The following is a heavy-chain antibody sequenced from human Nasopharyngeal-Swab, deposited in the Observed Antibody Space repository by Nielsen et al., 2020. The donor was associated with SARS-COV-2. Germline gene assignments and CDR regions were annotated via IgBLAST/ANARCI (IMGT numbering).Heavy chain of an antibody. CDR1: GYAFTGYY. V-gene: IGHV1-2*06. Sequence: ASVKVSCKASGYAFTGYYMHWVRQAPGQGLEWMGRINPNSGGTNYAQKFQGRVTMTRDTSISTAYMELSRLRSGDTAVYYCAREIAKGIVGMDVWGQGTTVTVSS. J-gene: IGHJ6*02. CDR2: INPNSGGT. CDR3: AREIAKGIVGMDV. D-gene: IGHD1-26*01.